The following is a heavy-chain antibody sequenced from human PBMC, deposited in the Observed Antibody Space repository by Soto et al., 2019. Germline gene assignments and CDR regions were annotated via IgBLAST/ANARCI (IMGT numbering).Heavy chain of an antibody. J-gene: IGHJ4*02. V-gene: IGHV3-74*01. CDR1: GFTFSSYW. CDR3: VRASLAAGSSTFDY. D-gene: IGHD6-6*01. Sequence: GGSLRLSCAASGFTFSSYWMHWVRQAPGKGLLWVSRMNRDGSSTNYADSVKGRFTISRDNAKNTVYLQMNSLRAEDTAVYYCVRASLAAGSSTFDYWGQGTLVTVSS. CDR2: MNRDGSST.